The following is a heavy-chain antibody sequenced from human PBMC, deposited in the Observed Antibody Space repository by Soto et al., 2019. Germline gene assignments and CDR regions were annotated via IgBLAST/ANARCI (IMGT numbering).Heavy chain of an antibody. CDR1: GYTFTNYG. CDR3: ARVDVLRFLELLI. Sequence: VSVKVSCKASGYTFTNYGISWVRQAPGQGLEWMGWISAYNGNTNYAQNLQGRVTMTTDTSTSTAYMELRSLRSDDTAVYYCARVDVLRFLELLIWGQGTLVTVSS. D-gene: IGHD3-3*01. CDR2: ISAYNGNT. V-gene: IGHV1-18*04. J-gene: IGHJ4*02.